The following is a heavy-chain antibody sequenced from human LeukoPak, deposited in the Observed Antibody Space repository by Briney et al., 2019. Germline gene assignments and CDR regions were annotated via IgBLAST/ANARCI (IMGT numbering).Heavy chain of an antibody. CDR2: IIPIFGTA. CDR1: GGTFSSYA. V-gene: IGHV1-69*01. D-gene: IGHD1-7*01. Sequence: SVKVSCKASGGTFSSYAISWVRQAPGQGLEWMGGIIPIFGTANYAQKFQGRVTITADESTSTAYMELSSLRSEDTAVYYCARDRWGGTTMSNPLDYWGQGTLVTVSS. CDR3: ARDRWGGTTMSNPLDY. J-gene: IGHJ4*02.